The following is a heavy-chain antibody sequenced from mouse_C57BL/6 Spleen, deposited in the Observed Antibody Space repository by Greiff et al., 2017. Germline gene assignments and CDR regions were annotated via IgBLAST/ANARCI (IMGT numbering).Heavy chain of an antibody. V-gene: IGHV1-50*01. J-gene: IGHJ1*03. CDR3: ARSHYGSSFYWYFEV. CDR1: GYTFTSYW. Sequence: QVQLQQPGAELVKPGASVKLSCKASGYTFTSYWMQWVKQRPGQGLEWIGEIDPSDSYTNYNQNFKGKATLTVDTSSSTAYMQLSSLTSEDSAVYYCARSHYGSSFYWYFEVWGTGTTVTVSS. D-gene: IGHD1-1*01. CDR2: IDPSDSYT.